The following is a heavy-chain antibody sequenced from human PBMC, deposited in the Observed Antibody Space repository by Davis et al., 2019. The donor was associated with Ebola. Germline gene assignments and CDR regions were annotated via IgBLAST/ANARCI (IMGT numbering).Heavy chain of an antibody. CDR2: ISGGGTYT. V-gene: IGHV3-23*01. CDR1: GFTFSLNA. J-gene: IGHJ6*02. CDR3: ARDLEPFGDYYYYYYGMDV. Sequence: GGSLRLSCAVSGFTFSLNAMTWVRQAPGKGLEWVSTISGGGTYTYYADSVKGRFTISRDNSNHTLYLQMNSLRAEDTALYYCARDLEPFGDYYYYYYGMDVWGQGTTVAVSS. D-gene: IGHD4-17*01.